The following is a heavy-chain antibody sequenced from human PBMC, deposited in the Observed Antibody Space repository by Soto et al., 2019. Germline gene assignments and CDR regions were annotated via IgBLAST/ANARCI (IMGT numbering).Heavy chain of an antibody. D-gene: IGHD6-13*01. CDR1: GYSFTSYW. V-gene: IGHV5-51*01. Sequence: PGESLKISCKGSGYSFTSYWIGWVRQMPGKGLEWMGIIYPGDSDTRYSPSFQGQVTISADKSISTAYLQWSSLKASDTAMYYCARHRSDSRVWSRQTYYYYYYDMDVWGQGTTVTVS. J-gene: IGHJ6*01. CDR3: ARHRSDSRVWSRQTYYYYYYDMDV. CDR2: IYPGDSDT.